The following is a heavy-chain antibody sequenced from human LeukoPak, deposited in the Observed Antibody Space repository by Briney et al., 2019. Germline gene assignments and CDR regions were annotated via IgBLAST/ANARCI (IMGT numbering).Heavy chain of an antibody. CDR3: AKDLRAYNRGWYYFDY. V-gene: IGHV3-23*01. D-gene: IGHD6-19*01. Sequence: PGGSLRLSCAASGFTFSTYAMSWVRQAPGKGLEWVSALSGSGGSSYYADSVKGRFTISRDNSKNTLFLQMNSLRAEDTAVYYCAKDLRAYNRGWYYFDYWGQGTLVTVSS. J-gene: IGHJ4*02. CDR2: LSGSGGSS. CDR1: GFTFSTYA.